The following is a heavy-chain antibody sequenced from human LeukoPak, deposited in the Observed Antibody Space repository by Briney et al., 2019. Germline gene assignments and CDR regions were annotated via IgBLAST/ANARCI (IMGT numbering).Heavy chain of an antibody. D-gene: IGHD6-19*01. CDR2: INWNGGST. V-gene: IGHV3-20*04. CDR3: ARYSSGWYLGYFNS. CDR1: GFTFDDYG. Sequence: GGSLRLSCAASGFTFDDYGMSWVRQAPGKGLEWVSGINWNGGSTGYADSVKGRFTISRDNAKNSLYLHMNSLRAEDTALYYCARYSSGWYLGYFNSWGQGTLVTVSS. J-gene: IGHJ4*02.